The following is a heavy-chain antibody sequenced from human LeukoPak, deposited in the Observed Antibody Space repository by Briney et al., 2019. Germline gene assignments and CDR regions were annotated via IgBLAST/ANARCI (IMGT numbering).Heavy chain of an antibody. CDR1: GFTFSSYA. Sequence: HPGGSLRLSCAASGFTFSSYAMSWVRQAPGKGLEWVAVIWYDGSNKYYADSVKGRFIISRDNSKDALYLQMNSLRAEDTAVYYCARAVGPFDYWGQGTLVTVSS. CDR3: ARAVGPFDY. CDR2: IWYDGSNK. D-gene: IGHD1-26*01. J-gene: IGHJ4*02. V-gene: IGHV3-33*08.